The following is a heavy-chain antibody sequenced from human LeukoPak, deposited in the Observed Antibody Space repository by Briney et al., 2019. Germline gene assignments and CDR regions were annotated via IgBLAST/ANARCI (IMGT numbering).Heavy chain of an antibody. J-gene: IGHJ4*02. Sequence: ASVKVSCKASGYTFTGYYMHWVRQAPGQGLEWMGWVNPNSGGTNYAQKFQGRVTMTRDTSISTAYMELSRLRSDDTAVYYCARGGVYCSGGSCYWDLFDYWGQGTLVTVSS. CDR3: ARGGVYCSGGSCYWDLFDY. CDR1: GYTFTGYY. V-gene: IGHV1-2*02. D-gene: IGHD2-15*01. CDR2: VNPNSGGT.